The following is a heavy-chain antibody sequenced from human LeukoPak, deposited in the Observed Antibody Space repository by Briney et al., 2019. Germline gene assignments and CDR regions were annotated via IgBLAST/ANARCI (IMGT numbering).Heavy chain of an antibody. V-gene: IGHV3-64*02. CDR1: GFTFSRYS. Sequence: GGSLRLSCTASGFTFSRYSMDWVRQAPGKGLEYVSAISNDGTSTHYADSVRGRFTISRDNFKSTLYLQMDSLTAEDMAVYYCAREGAVNDYGDYRPFDSWGQVTLVTVSS. CDR3: AREGAVNDYGDYRPFDS. J-gene: IGHJ4*02. D-gene: IGHD4-17*01. CDR2: ISNDGTST.